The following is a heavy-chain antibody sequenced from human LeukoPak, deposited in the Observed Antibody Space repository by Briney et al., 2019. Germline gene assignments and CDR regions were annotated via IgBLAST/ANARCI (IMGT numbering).Heavy chain of an antibody. CDR1: GYTFTSYA. V-gene: IGHV1-3*01. D-gene: IGHD6-19*01. CDR3: ARGGPNRSGWTLDY. J-gene: IGHJ4*02. Sequence: GASVKVSCKGSGYTFTSYAMHWVRLAPGQGLEWMGWINGDTGNTESSQKFQARVSITWDTSATTAYMELSSLRSEDTAVYYCARGGPNRSGWTLDYWGQGTLVTVPS. CDR2: INGDTGNT.